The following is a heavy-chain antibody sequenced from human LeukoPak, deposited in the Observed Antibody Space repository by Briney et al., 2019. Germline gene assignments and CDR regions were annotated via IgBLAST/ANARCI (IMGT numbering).Heavy chain of an antibody. V-gene: IGHV1-69*13. CDR2: IIPIFGTA. CDR3: ARGWRDGYNGPFDY. CDR1: GGTFSNYA. J-gene: IGHJ4*02. D-gene: IGHD5-24*01. Sequence: GASVKVSCKASGGTFSNYAISWVRQAPGQGLEWMGGIIPIFGTANYAQKFQGRVTITADESTSTAYMELSSLRSEDTAVYYCARGWRDGYNGPFDYWGQGTLVTVSS.